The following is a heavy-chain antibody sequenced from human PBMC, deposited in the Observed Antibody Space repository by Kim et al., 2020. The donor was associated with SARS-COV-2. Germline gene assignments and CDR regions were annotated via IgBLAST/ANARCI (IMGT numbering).Heavy chain of an antibody. V-gene: IGHV2-5*02. CDR2: IYWDDDK. J-gene: IGHJ5*02. CDR1: GFSLSTSGEG. Sequence: SGPTLVNPTQTLTLTCTFSGFSLSTSGEGVGWIRQPPGKALEWLAVIYWDDDKRYSPSLKSRLTITKDTSKNQVVLTVTNMDPVDTATYYCAHSGDDSNDYGVVRWFDPWGQGTLVTVSS. D-gene: IGHD3-22*01. CDR3: AHSGDDSNDYGVVRWFDP.